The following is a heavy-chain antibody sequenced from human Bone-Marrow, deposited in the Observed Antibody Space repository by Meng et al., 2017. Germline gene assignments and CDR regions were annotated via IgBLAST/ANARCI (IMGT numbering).Heavy chain of an antibody. Sequence: MTWVRQAPGQGLEWVAVIWYDGSNKYYADSVKGRFTISRDNSKNTLYLQMYSQRAEDTAVYYCAREGDSSGPNFDYWGQGTLVTVSS. V-gene: IGHV3-33*01. D-gene: IGHD6-19*01. CDR3: AREGDSSGPNFDY. CDR2: IWYDGSNK. J-gene: IGHJ4*02.